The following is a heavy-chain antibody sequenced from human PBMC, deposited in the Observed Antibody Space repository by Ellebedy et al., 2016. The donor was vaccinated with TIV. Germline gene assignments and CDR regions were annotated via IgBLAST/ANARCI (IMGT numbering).Heavy chain of an antibody. D-gene: IGHD6-13*01. CDR1: GYSISSGYY. V-gene: IGHV4-38-2*02. CDR2: IYHSGST. Sequence: MPSETLSLTCTVSGYSISSGYYWGWIRQPPGKGLEWIGSIYHSGSTYYNPSLKSRVTISVDTSKNQFSLKLSSVTAADTAVYYCARAWVGIAAAGTDYWGQGTLVTVSS. J-gene: IGHJ4*02. CDR3: ARAWVGIAAAGTDY.